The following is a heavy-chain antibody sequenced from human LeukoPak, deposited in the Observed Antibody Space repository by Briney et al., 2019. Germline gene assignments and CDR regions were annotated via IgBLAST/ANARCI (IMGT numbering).Heavy chain of an antibody. CDR3: ARDGCSSTSCYLGYYYYGMDV. V-gene: IGHV3-21*01. J-gene: IGHJ6*02. CDR2: ISSSSSYI. D-gene: IGHD2-2*01. CDR1: GFTFSSYS. Sequence: GGSLRLSCAASGFTFSSYSMTWVRQAPGKGLERVSSISSSSSYIYYADSVKGRFTISRDNAKNSLYLQMNSLRAEDTAVYYCARDGCSSTSCYLGYYYYGMDVWGQGTTVTVSS.